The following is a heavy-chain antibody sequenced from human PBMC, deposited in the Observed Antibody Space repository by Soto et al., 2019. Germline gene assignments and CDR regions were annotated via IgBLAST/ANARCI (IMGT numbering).Heavy chain of an antibody. J-gene: IGHJ6*03. CDR1: GFTFSSYS. CDR2: ISSSSSYI. D-gene: IGHD1-26*01. CDR3: ARGTTSRYYYYTDV. V-gene: IGHV3-21*01. Sequence: GGSLRLSCAASGFTFSSYSMNWVRQAPGKGLEWVSSISSSSSYIYYTDSMKGRFTISRDNSKNTLYLQMNSLRGEDTAVYYCARGTTSRYYYYTDVWGKGTTVTVSS.